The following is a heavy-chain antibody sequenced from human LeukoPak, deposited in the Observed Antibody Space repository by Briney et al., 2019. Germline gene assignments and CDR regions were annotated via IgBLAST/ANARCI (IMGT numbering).Heavy chain of an antibody. CDR2: ISYDGSNK. V-gene: IGHV3-30*03. Sequence: PGRSLRLSCAASGFTFSSYGMHWVRQAPGKGLEWVAVISYDGSNKYYADSVKGRFTISRDNSKNTLYLQMNSLRAEDTAVYYCARPPRYSSGWYGYWGQGTLVTVSS. D-gene: IGHD6-19*01. CDR1: GFTFSSYG. CDR3: ARPPRYSSGWYGY. J-gene: IGHJ4*02.